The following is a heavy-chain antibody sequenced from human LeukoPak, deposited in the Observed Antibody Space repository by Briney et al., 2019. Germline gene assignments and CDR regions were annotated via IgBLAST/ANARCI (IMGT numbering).Heavy chain of an antibody. CDR2: IYYTGST. J-gene: IGHJ4*02. CDR1: GGSISNNNYY. Sequence: SETLSLTCTVSGGSISNNNYYWGWIRQPPGKGLEWIGNIYYTGSTYYDPSLKSRVTISVDTSKNQFPLKLSSVTAADTAVYYCARHRGDYYDSSGSFDYWGQGTLVTVSS. D-gene: IGHD3-22*01. CDR3: ARHRGDYYDSSGSFDY. V-gene: IGHV4-39*01.